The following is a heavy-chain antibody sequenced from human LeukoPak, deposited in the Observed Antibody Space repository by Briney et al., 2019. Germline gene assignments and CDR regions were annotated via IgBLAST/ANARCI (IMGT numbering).Heavy chain of an antibody. CDR2: IYYSGST. J-gene: IGHJ5*02. CDR1: GGSISSYY. V-gene: IGHV4-59*01. CDR3: ARVRTGWIQLRDYWFDP. D-gene: IGHD5-18*01. Sequence: SETLSLTCTVSGGSISSYYRSWIRQPPGKGLEWIGYIYYSGSTNYNPSLKSRVTISVDTSKNQFSLKLSSVTAADTAVYYCARVRTGWIQLRDYWFDPWGQGTLVTVSS.